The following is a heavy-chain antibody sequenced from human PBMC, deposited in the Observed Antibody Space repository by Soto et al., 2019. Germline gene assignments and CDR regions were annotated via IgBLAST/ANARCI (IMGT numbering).Heavy chain of an antibody. V-gene: IGHV2-5*02. CDR1: GFSLSTSGVG. CDR3: AHRQDYGSGSYTIRLNWFDP. CDR2: IYWDDDK. D-gene: IGHD3-10*01. J-gene: IGHJ5*02. Sequence: QITLKESGPTLVKPTQTLTLTCTFSGFSLSTSGVGVGWIRQPPGKALEWLALIYWDDDKRYSPSLKSRLTITKDNSKNQVVLKMTNMDPVDTARYYCAHRQDYGSGSYTIRLNWFDPWGQGTLGNVSS.